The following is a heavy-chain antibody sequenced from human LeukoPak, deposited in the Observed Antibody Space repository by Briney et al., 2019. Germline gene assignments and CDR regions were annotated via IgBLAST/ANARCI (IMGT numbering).Heavy chain of an antibody. Sequence: GGSLRLSCAASGFTFSSYGMHWVRQAPGKGLEWVAFIRYDGSNKYYADSVKGRFTISRENSKNTLYLQMNSLRAEDTAVYYCAKRPIEGVVVPAANYYYYYMDVWGKGTTVTVSS. V-gene: IGHV3-30*02. D-gene: IGHD2-2*01. CDR1: GFTFSSYG. CDR3: AKRPIEGVVVPAANYYYYYMDV. J-gene: IGHJ6*03. CDR2: IRYDGSNK.